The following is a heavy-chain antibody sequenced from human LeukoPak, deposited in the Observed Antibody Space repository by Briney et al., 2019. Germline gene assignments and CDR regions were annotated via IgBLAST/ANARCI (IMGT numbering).Heavy chain of an antibody. V-gene: IGHV3-7*01. CDR1: GFTFSSYW. J-gene: IGHJ4*02. CDR2: IKQDGSEK. CDR3: ARIKSQGVVVPLLRSTYYFDY. D-gene: IGHD2-21*01. Sequence: GGSLRLSCAASGFTFSSYWMSWVRQAPGKGLEWVANIKQDGSEKDYVDSVKGRFTIYRDTAKNSLYLQMNSLRAEDKAVYYCARIKSQGVVVPLLRSTYYFDYWGQGTLVTVSS.